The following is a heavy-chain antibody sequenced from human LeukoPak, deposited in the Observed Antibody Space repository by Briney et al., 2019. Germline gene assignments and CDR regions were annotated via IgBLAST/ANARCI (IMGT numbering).Heavy chain of an antibody. CDR3: ARDLPASITGFDY. Sequence: SQTLSLTCAISGYSVSRNSAAWNWIRQSPSRGLEWLGRTYYWSKWYNDYAVSVKSRITVNPDTSKNQFSLQLNSVTPEDTAVYYCARDLPASITGFDYWGQGTLVTASS. J-gene: IGHJ4*02. CDR2: TYYWSKWYN. D-gene: IGHD1-14*01. CDR1: GYSVSRNSAA. V-gene: IGHV6-1*01.